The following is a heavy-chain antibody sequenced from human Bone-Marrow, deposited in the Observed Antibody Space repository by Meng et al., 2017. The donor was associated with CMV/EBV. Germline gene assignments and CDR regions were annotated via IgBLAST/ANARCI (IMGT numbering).Heavy chain of an antibody. CDR3: AREVASGIFGVDY. CDR2: ISRSGSTI. CDR1: GFNFSDYY. Sequence: ACGFNFSDYYMSWIREAPGKGLEWVSYISRSGSTIYYADSVKGRFTISRDNAKNSLYLQMNSLRAEDTAVYYCAREVASGIFGVDYWGQGTLVTVSS. D-gene: IGHD3-3*02. V-gene: IGHV3-11*04. J-gene: IGHJ4*02.